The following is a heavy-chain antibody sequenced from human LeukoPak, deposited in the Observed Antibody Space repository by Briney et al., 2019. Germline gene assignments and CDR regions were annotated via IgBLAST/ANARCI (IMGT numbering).Heavy chain of an antibody. CDR1: GGSINTYY. D-gene: IGHD5-24*01. V-gene: IGHV4-59*01. CDR2: IYYSGST. CDR3: ARSGDGYRPHFDY. J-gene: IGHJ4*02. Sequence: PSETLSLTCTVSGGSINTYYWSWIRQPPGKGLEWIGYIYYSGSTNYNPSLKSRVTISVDTSKNQFSLKPTSVTAADTAVYYCARSGDGYRPHFDYWGQGTLVTVSS.